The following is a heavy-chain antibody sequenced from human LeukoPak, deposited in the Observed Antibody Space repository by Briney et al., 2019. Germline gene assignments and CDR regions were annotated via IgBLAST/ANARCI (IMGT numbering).Heavy chain of an antibody. V-gene: IGHV3-23*01. D-gene: IGHD3-10*01. CDR1: GFTFSSYA. CDR2: ISGSDGST. CDR3: AKGGYGSGSYFAFDI. J-gene: IGHJ3*02. Sequence: PGGSLRLSCAASGFTFSSYAMSWVRQAPGKGLEWVSSISGSDGSTYYADSVKGRLTISRDNSKNTLYLQMNSLRAEDTAVYYCAKGGYGSGSYFAFDIWGQGTMVTVSS.